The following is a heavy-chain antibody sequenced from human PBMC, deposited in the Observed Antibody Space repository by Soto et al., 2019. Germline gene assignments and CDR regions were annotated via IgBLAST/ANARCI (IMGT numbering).Heavy chain of an antibody. J-gene: IGHJ5*02. CDR2: IYWDDSK. V-gene: IGHV2-5*02. CDR3: AHAYGGRSLS. D-gene: IGHD1-26*01. Sequence: QITLKESGPTLGKPTQTRTLTCTFSGFSLPTDRVGVGWIRQPPGKALEWLAVIYWDDSKTYRPSLKSRLTITKDTSKNQVALTMTDMDPVDTATYYCAHAYGGRSLSWGQETLVTVSS. CDR1: GFSLPTDRVG.